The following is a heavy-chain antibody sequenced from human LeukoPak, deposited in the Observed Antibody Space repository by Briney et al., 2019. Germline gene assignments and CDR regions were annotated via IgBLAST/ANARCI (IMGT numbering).Heavy chain of an antibody. CDR3: ARADCSSTSCYELDY. CDR1: GFTFSDYY. D-gene: IGHD2-2*01. V-gene: IGHV3-11*04. CDR2: ISSSDTTI. J-gene: IGHJ4*02. Sequence: GGSLRLSCAGSGFTFSDYYMSWIRQAPGKGLGWVSYISSSDTTIYYADSVKGLFTISRDNAQNSLYLQMNTLRADDTAVYYCARADCSSTSCYELDYWGQGTLVTVSS.